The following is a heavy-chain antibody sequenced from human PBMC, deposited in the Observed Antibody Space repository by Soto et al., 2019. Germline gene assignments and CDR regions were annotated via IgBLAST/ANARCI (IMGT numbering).Heavy chain of an antibody. D-gene: IGHD4-17*01. CDR1: GGSFSGYY. V-gene: IGHV4-34*01. J-gene: IGHJ4*02. CDR2: INLSGST. Sequence: SETLSLTCAVYGGSFSGYYWSWIRQPPGKGLEWIGEINLSGSTNYNPSLKSRVTISVDTSKNQFSLKLSSVTAADTAVYYCARADDYGDAFDYWGQGTLVTVSS. CDR3: ARADDYGDAFDY.